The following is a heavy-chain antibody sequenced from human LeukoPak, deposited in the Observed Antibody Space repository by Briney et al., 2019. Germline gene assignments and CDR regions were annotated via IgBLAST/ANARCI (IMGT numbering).Heavy chain of an antibody. CDR1: GGSISSYY. V-gene: IGHV4-59*01. J-gene: IGHJ3*02. D-gene: IGHD6-19*01. CDR2: IYYSGST. Sequence: SETLSLTCTVSGGSISSYYWSWIRQPPGKGLEWIGYIYYSGSTNYNPSLKSRVTISVNTSKNQYSLKLSSVTAADTAVYYCARCRSRWYFNILRVEGFDIWGQGTMVTVSS. CDR3: ARCRSRWYFNILRVEGFDI.